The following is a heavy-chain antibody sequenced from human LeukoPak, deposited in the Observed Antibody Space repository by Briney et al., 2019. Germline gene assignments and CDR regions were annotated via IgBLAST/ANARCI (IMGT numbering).Heavy chain of an antibody. V-gene: IGHV3-49*03. D-gene: IGHD6-13*01. Sequence: QSGRSLRLSCTASGFTFGDYAMNWFRQAPGKGLEWVGFIRSKAFGGTAEYAASVKGRFTISRDDSKSIAFLQMNSLKSEDTAVYFCSSLGLGMGHDAFDIWGQGTMVTVSS. CDR2: IRSKAFGGTA. CDR3: SSLGLGMGHDAFDI. CDR1: GFTFGDYA. J-gene: IGHJ3*02.